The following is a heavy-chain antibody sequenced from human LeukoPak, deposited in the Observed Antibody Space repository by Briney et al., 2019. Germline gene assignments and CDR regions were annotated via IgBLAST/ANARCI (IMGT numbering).Heavy chain of an antibody. D-gene: IGHD4-17*01. CDR1: GFTFSSYG. CDR3: AKHRDYGDYPSAYYYYMDV. V-gene: IGHV3-30*02. CDR2: IRYDGTNK. Sequence: GGSLRLSCAASGFTFSSYGIHWVRQAPGKGLEWVAFIRYDGTNKWYADSVKGRFTISRDNSKNTLYLQMNSLRVEDTAVYHCAKHRDYGDYPSAYYYYMDVWGKGTTVTVSS. J-gene: IGHJ6*03.